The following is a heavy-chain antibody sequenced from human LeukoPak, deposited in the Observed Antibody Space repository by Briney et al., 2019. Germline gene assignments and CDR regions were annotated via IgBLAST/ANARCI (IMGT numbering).Heavy chain of an antibody. CDR1: GVTFSNYE. CDR2: ISGSGDSI. J-gene: IGHJ5*02. D-gene: IGHD4-17*01. V-gene: IGHV3-48*03. Sequence: HPGGSLRLSCVASGVTFSNYEMNWVRQTPGKGLEWVSHISGSGDSIYYADSVRGRFTISTDSAKKSLYLQMNSLRAEDTAIYYWAGQTWACATVTVNWFDPWGQGTLVTVS. CDR3: AGQTWACATVTVNWFDP.